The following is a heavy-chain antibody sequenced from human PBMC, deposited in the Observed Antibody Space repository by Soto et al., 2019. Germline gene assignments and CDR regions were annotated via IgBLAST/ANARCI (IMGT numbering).Heavy chain of an antibody. CDR3: ASLDSMAAARGY. V-gene: IGHV3-7*03. CDR1: GFSVTNYW. Sequence: GGSLRLSCAASGFSVTNYWISWVRQAPGKGLEWVANVRRDGRDEYYADSVRGRFTISRENAKNSVYLQMDSLRAEDTAVYYCASLDSMAAARGYWGQGTQVTVSS. CDR2: VRRDGRDE. J-gene: IGHJ4*02. D-gene: IGHD6-6*01.